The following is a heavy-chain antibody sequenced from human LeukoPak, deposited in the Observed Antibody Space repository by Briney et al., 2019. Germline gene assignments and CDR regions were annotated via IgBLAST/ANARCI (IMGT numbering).Heavy chain of an antibody. D-gene: IGHD1-26*01. CDR1: GGSFSGYY. CDR3: ARVGRSPLFSGSYHYYYYMDV. V-gene: IGHV4-34*01. J-gene: IGHJ6*03. CDR2: INHSGST. Sequence: RPSETLSLTCAVYGGSFSGYYWSWIRQPPGKGLEWIGEINHSGSTNYNPSLKSRVTISVDTSKNQFSLKLSSVTAADTAVYYCARVGRSPLFSGSYHYYYYMDVWGKGTTVTVSS.